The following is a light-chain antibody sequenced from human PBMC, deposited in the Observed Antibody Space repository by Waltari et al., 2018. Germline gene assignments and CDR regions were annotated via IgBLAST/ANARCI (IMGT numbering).Light chain of an antibody. J-gene: IGLJ3*02. Sequence: QSVLTQPPAVSGAPGESITISCTGLSSNISTGYDVHWYQHLPRTAPKLLIYGHNNRPSGVPDRFSVSKSGTSASLAITGLQAEDEADYYCQSYDSSVSAWVFGGGTKLTVV. CDR2: GHN. CDR1: SSNISTGYD. CDR3: QSYDSSVSAWV. V-gene: IGLV1-40*01.